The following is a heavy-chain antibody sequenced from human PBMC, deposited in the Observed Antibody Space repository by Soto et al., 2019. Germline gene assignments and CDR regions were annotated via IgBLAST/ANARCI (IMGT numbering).Heavy chain of an antibody. CDR1: GFTFSTSA. CDR2: MWIDGTNE. Sequence: QVQLVESGGGVVQPGRSLRLSCVTSGFTFSTSAIHWVRQAPGKGLEWVAVMWIDGTNEYYADSVKGRLTISRDNSKNXXSLQMDSLRAEDTAIYYCAKDEPRSGWYGSSFFQYWGQGTLVTVSS. CDR3: AKDEPRSGWYGSSFFQY. J-gene: IGHJ1*01. D-gene: IGHD6-19*01. V-gene: IGHV3-33*06.